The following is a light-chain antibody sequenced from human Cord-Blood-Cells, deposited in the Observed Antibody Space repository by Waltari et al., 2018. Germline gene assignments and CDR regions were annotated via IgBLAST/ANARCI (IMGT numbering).Light chain of an antibody. J-gene: IGKJ1*01. CDR1: QSISSS. V-gene: IGKV1-39*01. CDR2: AAS. CDR3: QQSYSTPWT. Sequence: DIQMTQSPSSLSASVGDRVTITCRASQSISSSFNWYQQKPGNAPKLLIYAASSLQSGVPSRFSGSGSGTDFTLTISSLQPEDFATYYCQQSYSTPWTFGQGTKVEIK.